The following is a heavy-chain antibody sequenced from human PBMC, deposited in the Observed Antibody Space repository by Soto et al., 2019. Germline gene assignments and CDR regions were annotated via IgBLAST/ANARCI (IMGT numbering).Heavy chain of an antibody. J-gene: IGHJ4*02. CDR1: GFTFSSYW. Sequence: EVQLVESGGGLVQPGGSQRLSCAASGFTFSSYWMHWVRQAPGKGLVWVSRINRDGSSTSYVDSVTGRLTVSRDNAKNNLYVQMNSLRAETTAVYYCANMGHLAGLGQWGQGALVPVSS. CDR2: INRDGSST. CDR3: ANMGHLAGLGQ. V-gene: IGHV3-74*01. D-gene: IGHD3-16*01.